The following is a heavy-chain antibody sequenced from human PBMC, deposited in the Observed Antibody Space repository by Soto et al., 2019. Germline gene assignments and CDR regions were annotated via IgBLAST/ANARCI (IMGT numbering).Heavy chain of an antibody. Sequence: QITLKESGPPLVKPTQTLTLTCTFSGFSLSTSGVGVGWIRQPPGKALEWLALIYWDDDKRYSPSLKSRLTITKDTSKNQVVLTMTNMDPVDTATYYCAHSNYDILTGTYELDYWGQGTLVTVSS. CDR2: IYWDDDK. V-gene: IGHV2-5*02. D-gene: IGHD3-9*01. CDR1: GFSLSTSGVG. J-gene: IGHJ4*02. CDR3: AHSNYDILTGTYELDY.